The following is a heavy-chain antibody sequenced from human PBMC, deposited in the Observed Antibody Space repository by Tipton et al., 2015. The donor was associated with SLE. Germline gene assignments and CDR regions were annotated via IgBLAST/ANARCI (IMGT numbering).Heavy chain of an antibody. V-gene: IGHV1-2*02. CDR1: GYTFINYY. Sequence: QLVQSGAEVKKPGASLKVSCKASGYTFINYYIHWVRQAPGQGLEWMGWINPKSAGTNYAQKFQGRVTLTWDTSISTVHMDLTRLSSDDTAVYYCVRDREGGTGNGWFDSWGQGTLVTVSS. D-gene: IGHD3-10*01. J-gene: IGHJ5*01. CDR2: INPKSAGT. CDR3: VRDREGGTGNGWFDS.